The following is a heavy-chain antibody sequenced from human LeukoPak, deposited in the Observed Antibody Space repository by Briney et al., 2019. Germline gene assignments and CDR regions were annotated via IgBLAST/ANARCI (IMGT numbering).Heavy chain of an antibody. CDR2: INHSGST. V-gene: IGHV4-34*01. CDR3: ARGRSFDY. CDR1: GGSFSGYY. Sequence: SETLSLTCAVYGGSFSGYYWSWIRQPPGKGLEWIGEINHSGSTNYNPSLKSRVTISVDTSKNQFSLKLSPVTAADTAVYYCARGRSFDYWGQGTPVTVSS. J-gene: IGHJ4*02.